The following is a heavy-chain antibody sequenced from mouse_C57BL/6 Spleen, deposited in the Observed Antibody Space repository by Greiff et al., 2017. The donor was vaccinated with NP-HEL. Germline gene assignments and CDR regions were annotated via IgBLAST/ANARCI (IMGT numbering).Heavy chain of an antibody. CDR3: AKWDGAMDY. CDR1: GYTFTSYW. J-gene: IGHJ4*01. D-gene: IGHD4-1*01. CDR2: IDPSDSYT. V-gene: IGHV1-69*01. Sequence: VQLQQPGAELVMPGASVKLSCKASGYTFTSYWMHWVKQRPGQGLEWIGEIDPSDSYTNYNQKFKGKSTLTVDKSSSTAYMQLSGLTSEDSAVYYCAKWDGAMDYWGQGTSVTVSS.